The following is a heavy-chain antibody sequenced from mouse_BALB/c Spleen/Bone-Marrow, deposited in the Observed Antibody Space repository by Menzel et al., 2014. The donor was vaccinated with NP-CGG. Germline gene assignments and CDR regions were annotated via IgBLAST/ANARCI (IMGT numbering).Heavy chain of an antibody. CDR3: ARQLLRYYFDY. CDR2: ISSGGSYT. V-gene: IGHV5-9-3*01. Sequence: EVQRVESGGGLVKPGGSLKLSCAASGFTFSSYAMSWVRQTPEKRLEWVATISSGGSYTYYPDSVKGRLTISRDNAKNTLYLQMSSLRSEDTAMYYCARQLLRYYFDYWGQGTTLTVSS. J-gene: IGHJ2*01. D-gene: IGHD1-1*01. CDR1: GFTFSSYA.